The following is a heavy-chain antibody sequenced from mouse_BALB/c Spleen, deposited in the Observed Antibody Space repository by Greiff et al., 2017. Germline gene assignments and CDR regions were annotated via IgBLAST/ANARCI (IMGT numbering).Heavy chain of an antibody. CDR3: NGVVPPAMDY. CDR1: GFNIKDYY. Sequence: EVQLQQSGAELVRSGASVKLSCTASGFNIKDYYMHWVKQRPEQGLEWIGWIDPENGDTEYAPKFQGKATMTADTSSNTAYLQLSSLTSEDTAVYYGNGVVPPAMDYWGQGTSVTVSS. CDR2: IDPENGDT. J-gene: IGHJ4*01. V-gene: IGHV14-4*02. D-gene: IGHD1-1*02.